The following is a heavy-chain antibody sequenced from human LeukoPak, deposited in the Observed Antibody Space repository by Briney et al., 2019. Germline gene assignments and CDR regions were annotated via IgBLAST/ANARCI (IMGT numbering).Heavy chain of an antibody. D-gene: IGHD6-19*01. CDR3: ARAPIIAVAASPQGYFDY. J-gene: IGHJ4*02. CDR2: IIPIFGTA. CDR1: GYTFTGYY. Sequence: ASVKVSCKASGYTFTGYYMHWVRQAPGQGLEWMGGIIPIFGTANYAQKFQGRVTITADESTSTAYMELSSLRSEDTAVYYCARAPIIAVAASPQGYFDYWGQGTLVTVSS. V-gene: IGHV1-69*13.